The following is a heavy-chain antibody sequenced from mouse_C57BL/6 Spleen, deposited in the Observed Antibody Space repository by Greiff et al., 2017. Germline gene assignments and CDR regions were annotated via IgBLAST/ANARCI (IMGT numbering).Heavy chain of an antibody. J-gene: IGHJ2*01. D-gene: IGHD2-2*01. CDR3: ARESGYDFGGFDY. CDR1: GFSLTSYG. Sequence: VQLKESGPGLVAPSQSLSITCTVSGFSLTSYGVHWVRQPPGKGLEWLVVIWRDGSTTYNSALKSRLSISKDNSKSHVFLKMNSLLSDDTAMYYCARESGYDFGGFDYWGQGTTLTVSS. CDR2: IWRDGST. V-gene: IGHV2-6*03.